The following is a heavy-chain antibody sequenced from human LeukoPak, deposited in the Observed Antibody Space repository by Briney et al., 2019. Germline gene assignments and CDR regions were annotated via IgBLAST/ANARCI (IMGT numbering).Heavy chain of an antibody. J-gene: IGHJ3*02. D-gene: IGHD2-2*03. CDR1: GFTFSSYT. CDR3: AKLARSGYCSSTSCLFDAFDI. CDR2: ISISSSYI. V-gene: IGHV3-21*04. Sequence: GGSLRPSCAASGFTFSSYTMNWVRQAPGKGLEWVSSISISSSYIYYVDSLKGRFTISRDNSKNTLYLQMNSLRAEDTAVYYCAKLARSGYCSSTSCLFDAFDIWGQGTMVTVSS.